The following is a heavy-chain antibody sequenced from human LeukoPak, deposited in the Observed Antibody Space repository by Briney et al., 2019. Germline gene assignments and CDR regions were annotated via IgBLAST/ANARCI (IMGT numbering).Heavy chain of an antibody. J-gene: IGHJ3*02. Sequence: GRSLRLSCAASGFTFDDYAMHWVRQAPGKGLEWVSSISSSSNYIYYADSVKGRFTISRDNAKNSLYLQMNSLRAEDTAVYYCARPGYLDTFDIWGQGTMVTVSS. V-gene: IGHV3-21*01. CDR1: GFTFDDYA. CDR2: ISSSSNYI. D-gene: IGHD3-16*02. CDR3: ARPGYLDTFDI.